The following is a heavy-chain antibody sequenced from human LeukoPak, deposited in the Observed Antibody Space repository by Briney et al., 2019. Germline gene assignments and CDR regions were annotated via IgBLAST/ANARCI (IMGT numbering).Heavy chain of an antibody. CDR1: GASISSYY. CDR2: ISYSGNT. V-gene: IGHV4-59*08. CDR3: ARQAVARYYFDY. Sequence: KPSETLSLTCTVSGASISSYYWSWIRQPPGKGLEWIGYISYSGNTNYSPSLMSRVTISVDTSKNQFSLKVNSVTAADMAVYYCARQAVARYYFDYWGQGTLVTVSS. J-gene: IGHJ4*02. D-gene: IGHD2-15*01.